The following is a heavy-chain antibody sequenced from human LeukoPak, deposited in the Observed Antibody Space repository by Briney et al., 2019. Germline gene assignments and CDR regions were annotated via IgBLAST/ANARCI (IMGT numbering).Heavy chain of an antibody. V-gene: IGHV3-30-3*01. D-gene: IGHD3-10*01. CDR3: ARGGHYYGSGSFDY. J-gene: IGHJ4*02. CDR1: GFTFSNYA. CDR2: ISYDGSNK. Sequence: PGKSLRLSCAASGFTFSNYAMHWVRPAPGKGLEWLAVISYDGSNKYYADSVKGRFTISRDNSKNTLYLQMNSLRAEDTAVYYCARGGHYYGSGSFDYWGQGTLVTVSS.